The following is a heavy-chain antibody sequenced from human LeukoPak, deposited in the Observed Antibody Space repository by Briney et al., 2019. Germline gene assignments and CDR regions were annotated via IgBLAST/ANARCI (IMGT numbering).Heavy chain of an antibody. CDR1: GYTFTSYY. CDR3: ARAQKYCSSTSCYLDY. V-gene: IGHV1-46*01. CDR2: INPSGGST. Sequence: ASVKVSCKASGYTFTSYYMHWVRQAPGQGLEWMGIINPSGGSTSYAQKFQGRVTMTRDTSTSTVYMELSSLRSEDTAVYYCARAQKYCSSTSCYLDYWGQGTLVTVSS. D-gene: IGHD2-2*01. J-gene: IGHJ4*02.